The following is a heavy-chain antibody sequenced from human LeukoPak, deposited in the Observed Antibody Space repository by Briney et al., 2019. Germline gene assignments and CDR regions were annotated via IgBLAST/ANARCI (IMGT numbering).Heavy chain of an antibody. CDR1: GGSISSYY. CDR3: ASKRFLEEGWYDY. Sequence: SETLSLTCTVSGGSISSYYWSWIRQPAGKGLEWIGRMYTSGTTNYNPSLKSRVTMSLDTSKNQFSLKLSSVTAADTAVYYCASKRFLEEGWYDYWGQGTLVTVSS. J-gene: IGHJ4*02. D-gene: IGHD3-3*01. V-gene: IGHV4-4*07. CDR2: MYTSGTT.